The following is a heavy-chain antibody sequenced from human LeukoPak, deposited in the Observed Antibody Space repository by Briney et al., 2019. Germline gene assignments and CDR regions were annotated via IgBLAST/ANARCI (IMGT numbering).Heavy chain of an antibody. V-gene: IGHV4-4*07. Sequence: TSETLSLTCTVSGGSVSSYYWNWIRQPAGKGLEWIGRIYTSGSINYNPSLKSRVTMSVDTSKNQFSLKLSSVTAADTAVYYCARESVDFWSGPIDYWGQGTLVAVSS. J-gene: IGHJ4*02. CDR1: GGSVSSYY. CDR3: ARESVDFWSGPIDY. CDR2: IYTSGSI. D-gene: IGHD3-3*01.